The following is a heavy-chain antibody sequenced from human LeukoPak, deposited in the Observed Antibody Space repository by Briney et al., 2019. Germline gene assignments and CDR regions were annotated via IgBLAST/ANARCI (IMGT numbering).Heavy chain of an antibody. CDR3: ARTAAAGTWNYYYYMDV. D-gene: IGHD6-13*01. CDR1: GFTFSSYW. J-gene: IGHJ6*03. V-gene: IGHV3-7*01. CDR2: IKQDGSEK. Sequence: GGSLRLSCAASGFTFSSYWMSWVRQAPGKGLEWVANIKQDGSEKYYVDSVKGRFTISRDNAKNSLYLQMNSLRAEDTAVYYCARTAAAGTWNYYYYMDVWGKGTTVTVSS.